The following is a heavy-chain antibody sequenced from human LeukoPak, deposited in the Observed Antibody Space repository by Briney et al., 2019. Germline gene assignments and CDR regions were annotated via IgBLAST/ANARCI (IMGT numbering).Heavy chain of an antibody. Sequence: RASVKVSCKASGYTFTGYYMHWVRQAPGQGLEWMGMINPSGGSTSYAQKFQGRVTMTRDMSTSTVYMELSSLRSEDTAVYYCARAGYCSSTSCYLDYWGQGTLVTVSS. V-gene: IGHV1-46*01. CDR3: ARAGYCSSTSCYLDY. J-gene: IGHJ4*02. CDR1: GYTFTGYY. D-gene: IGHD2-2*01. CDR2: INPSGGST.